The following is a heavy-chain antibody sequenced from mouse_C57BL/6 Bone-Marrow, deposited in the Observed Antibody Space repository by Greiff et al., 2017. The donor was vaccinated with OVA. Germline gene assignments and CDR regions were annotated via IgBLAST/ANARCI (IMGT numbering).Heavy chain of an antibody. CDR2: IWRGGST. V-gene: IGHV2-5*01. J-gene: IGHJ4*01. Sequence: VKLMESGPGLVQPSQSLSITCTVSGFSLTSYGVHWVRQSPGKGLEWLGVIWRGGSTDYNAAFMSRLSITKDNSKSQVFFKMNSLQADDTAIYYCAKTAYDGFPYAMDYWGQGTSVTVSS. CDR3: AKTAYDGFPYAMDY. CDR1: GFSLTSYG. D-gene: IGHD2-3*01.